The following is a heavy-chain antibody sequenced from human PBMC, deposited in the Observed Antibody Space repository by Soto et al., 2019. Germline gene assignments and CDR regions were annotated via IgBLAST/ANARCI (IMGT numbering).Heavy chain of an antibody. J-gene: IGHJ6*02. Sequence: DSVNVSCKASGYSFTRYYMHWVRQAPGQGLEWMGIINPSGGSTSYAQKFQGRVTMTRDTSTSTVYMELSSLRSEDTAVYYCAIYQHPYYYHYVMSGCGQGTTVPGSS. V-gene: IGHV1-46*01. CDR1: GYSFTRYY. CDR2: INPSGGST. D-gene: IGHD6-13*01. CDR3: AIYQHPYYYHYVMSG.